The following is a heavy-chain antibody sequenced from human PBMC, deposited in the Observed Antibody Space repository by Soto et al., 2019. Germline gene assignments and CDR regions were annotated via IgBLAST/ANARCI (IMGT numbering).Heavy chain of an antibody. CDR1: GGSISSYY. V-gene: IGHV4-59*01. CDR2: IYYSGST. Sequence: PSETLSLTCTVSGGSISSYYWSWIRQPPGKRLEWIGNIYYSGSTNYNPSPKNRGTIPVDTSKHQFSLQLSSVTASDPAGYHCPRAPQHFRNCLDYWGRGTLVTVSS. CDR3: PRAPQHFRNCLDY. D-gene: IGHD6-13*01. J-gene: IGHJ4*02.